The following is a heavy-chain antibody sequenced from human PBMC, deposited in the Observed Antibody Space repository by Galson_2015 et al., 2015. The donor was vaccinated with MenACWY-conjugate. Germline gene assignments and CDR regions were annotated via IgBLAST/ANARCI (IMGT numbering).Heavy chain of an antibody. CDR2: IWYDGSNE. CDR1: GSTFSSYG. J-gene: IGHJ4*02. CDR3: ARDSSGYFAY. Sequence: SLRLSCAASGSTFSSYGMHWVRQAPGKGLEWVAIIWYDGSNEYYADSVKGRFTISRDNSKNTLYLQMNSLRAEDTAVYYCARDSSGYFAYCGQGTLVTVSS. V-gene: IGHV3-33*01. D-gene: IGHD3-22*01.